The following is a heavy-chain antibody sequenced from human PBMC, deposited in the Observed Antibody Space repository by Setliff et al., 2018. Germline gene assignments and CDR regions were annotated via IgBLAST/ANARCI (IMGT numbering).Heavy chain of an antibody. J-gene: IGHJ4*02. Sequence: PGGFLRLSCAASGFTFNTYAMSWVRQPPGKGLEWVSSISDTALGIYYADSVRGRFTISRDNSKKTLYLQMNSLRAEDTAVYYCVKDVVGYSSTWPKRDYFDYWGQGTLVTVSS. CDR1: GFTFNTYA. CDR2: ISDTALGI. V-gene: IGHV3-23*01. D-gene: IGHD6-13*01. CDR3: VKDVVGYSSTWPKRDYFDY.